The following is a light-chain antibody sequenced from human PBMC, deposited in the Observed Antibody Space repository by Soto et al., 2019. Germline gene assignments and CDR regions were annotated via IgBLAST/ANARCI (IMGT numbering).Light chain of an antibody. V-gene: IGLV2-14*01. CDR2: EVS. CDR1: SSDVGGYNY. J-gene: IGLJ3*02. CDR3: CSYTTRSTWV. Sequence: QSALTQPASVSGSPGQSITISCTGTSSDVGGYNYVSWYQQHPGKAPRFMIYEVSNRPSGVSNRFSGSKSGSTASLTISGLQADDEADYYCCSYTTRSTWVFGGGTKLTVL.